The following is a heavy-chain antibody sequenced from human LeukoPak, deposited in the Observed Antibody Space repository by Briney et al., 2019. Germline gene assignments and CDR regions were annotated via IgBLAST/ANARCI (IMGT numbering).Heavy chain of an antibody. D-gene: IGHD1-26*01. Sequence: ASVKVSCKASGYTFTSYYMHWVRQAPGQGLEWMGWINPNSGGTNYAQKFQGRVTMTRDTSIRIVYMEVTRLRSDDTAVYYCARDVGSTTPYFDYWGQGTLVTVSS. V-gene: IGHV1-2*02. CDR3: ARDVGSTTPYFDY. J-gene: IGHJ4*02. CDR1: GYTFTSYY. CDR2: INPNSGGT.